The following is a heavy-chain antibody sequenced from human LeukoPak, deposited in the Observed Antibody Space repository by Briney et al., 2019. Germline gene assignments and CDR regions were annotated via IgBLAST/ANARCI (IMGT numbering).Heavy chain of an antibody. Sequence: SETLSLTCAVYGGSFSGYYWSWIRQPLGKGLEWIGEINHSGSTNYNPSLKSRVTISVDTSKNQFSLKLSSVTAADTAVYYCARGRDYYDSSGYATFDYWGQGTLVTVSS. CDR1: GGSFSGYY. CDR2: INHSGST. J-gene: IGHJ4*02. CDR3: ARGRDYYDSSGYATFDY. V-gene: IGHV4-34*01. D-gene: IGHD3-22*01.